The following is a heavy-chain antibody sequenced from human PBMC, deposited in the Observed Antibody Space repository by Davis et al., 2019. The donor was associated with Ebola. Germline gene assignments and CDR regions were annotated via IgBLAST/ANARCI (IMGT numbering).Heavy chain of an antibody. CDR1: GGTFSSYA. Sequence: SVKVSCKASGGTFSSYAISWVRQAPGQGLEWMGRIIPILGIANYAQKFQGRVTITADKSTSTAYMELSSLRSEETAVYYCARDLGGTTGNYYDYGMDVWGQGTTVTVSS. D-gene: IGHD1-1*01. CDR3: ARDLGGTTGNYYDYGMDV. CDR2: IIPILGIA. V-gene: IGHV1-69*04. J-gene: IGHJ6*02.